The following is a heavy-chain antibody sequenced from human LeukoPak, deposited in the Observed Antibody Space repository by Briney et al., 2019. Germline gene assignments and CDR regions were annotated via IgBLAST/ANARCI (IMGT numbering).Heavy chain of an antibody. V-gene: IGHV3-23*01. Sequence: PGGSLRLSCAASGFTLSSYDMSWVRQAPGKGLEGVSAISGGGGSTYYADSVKGRFTISRDNSKNTLYLQMNSLRAEDTAVYYCAKDKATVTWFDYWGQGTLVTVSS. CDR3: AKDKATVTWFDY. CDR1: GFTLSSYD. D-gene: IGHD4-17*01. CDR2: ISGGGGST. J-gene: IGHJ4*02.